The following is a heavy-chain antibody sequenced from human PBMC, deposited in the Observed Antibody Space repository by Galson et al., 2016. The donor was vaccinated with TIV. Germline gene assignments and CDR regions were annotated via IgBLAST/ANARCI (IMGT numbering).Heavy chain of an antibody. CDR1: GGSISSTSYY. J-gene: IGHJ5*02. D-gene: IGHD2-2*01. CDR3: ATYCSSTTCLFDP. CDR2: IYYSGSA. Sequence: ETLSLTCTVSGGSISSTSYYWGWIRQPPGEGLEWIGNIYYSGSAYYNPSLKGRVTISVDTSKNQLSLKLSSVTAADTAVYYCATYCSSTTCLFDPWGQGTLVTVSS. V-gene: IGHV4-39*01.